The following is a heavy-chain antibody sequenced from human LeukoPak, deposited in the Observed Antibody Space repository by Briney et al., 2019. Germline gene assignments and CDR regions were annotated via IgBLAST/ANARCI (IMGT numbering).Heavy chain of an antibody. D-gene: IGHD6-19*01. Sequence: RPGGSLRLSCAASGFSFNSYWMTWVRQPPGRGLEWVANIDPAGTDTYYVDPVKGRFTISRDNAKNLVYLQMNTLRAEDTAVYSCGRFGYVAGIDLWGQGTLVTVSS. CDR3: GRFGYVAGIDL. J-gene: IGHJ4*02. CDR1: GFSFNSYW. CDR2: IDPAGTDT. V-gene: IGHV3-7*01.